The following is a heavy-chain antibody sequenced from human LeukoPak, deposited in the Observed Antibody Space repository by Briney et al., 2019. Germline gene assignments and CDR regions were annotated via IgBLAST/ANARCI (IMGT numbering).Heavy chain of an antibody. J-gene: IGHJ4*02. Sequence: GGSLRLSCAASGFTFSNYGMHWVRQAPGKGLEWVAVIWYDGSNRYYADSVEGRFTISRDNSRNTLYLQVNSLRAEDTAVYHCARAIGFGESKDYFDHWGQGTLVTVSS. CDR1: GFTFSNYG. D-gene: IGHD3-10*01. CDR3: ARAIGFGESKDYFDH. CDR2: IWYDGSNR. V-gene: IGHV3-33*03.